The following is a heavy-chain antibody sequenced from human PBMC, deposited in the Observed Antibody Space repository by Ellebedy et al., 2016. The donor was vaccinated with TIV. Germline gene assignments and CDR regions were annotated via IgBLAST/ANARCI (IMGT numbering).Heavy chain of an antibody. CDR2: IYPGDSDT. Sequence: GESLKISCKGSGYSFTSYWIGWVRQMPGKGLEWMGIIYPGDSDTRYSPSFQGQVTISADKSISTAYLQWSSLKASDTAMYYCARLRKVTTWYYYYGMDVWGQGTTVTVSS. D-gene: IGHD4-17*01. CDR1: GYSFTSYW. J-gene: IGHJ6*02. CDR3: ARLRKVTTWYYYYGMDV. V-gene: IGHV5-51*01.